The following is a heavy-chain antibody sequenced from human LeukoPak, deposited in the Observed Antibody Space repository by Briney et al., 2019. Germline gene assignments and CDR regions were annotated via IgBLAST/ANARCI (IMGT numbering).Heavy chain of an antibody. D-gene: IGHD3-22*01. Sequence: GGSLRLSCAASGITVSTNYMNWVRQAPGKGLEWGSVIFSTDKTNYADSVQGRFTISRDPSKNTVYLQMNSLRGEDTAVYYCAREIGYYFDNHSSRLRGRFDVWGTGTTVTVSS. CDR2: IFSTDKT. CDR3: AREIGYYFDNHSSRLRGRFDV. J-gene: IGHJ6*04. V-gene: IGHV3-53*01. CDR1: GITVSTNY.